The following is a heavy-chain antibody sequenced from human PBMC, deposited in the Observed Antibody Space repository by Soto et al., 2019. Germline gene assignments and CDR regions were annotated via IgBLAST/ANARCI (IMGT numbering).Heavy chain of an antibody. CDR3: YSSGW. V-gene: IGHV3-30*03. J-gene: IGHJ4*02. D-gene: IGHD6-19*01. CDR2: ISDDGITK. CDR1: GFTFSTFA. Sequence: QMQLVESGGGVVQPGRSLRLTCAASGFTFSTFAMHWVRQAPGKGLEWVAVISDDGITKYYADSVKGRFTISRDNSKNTLYLEMNSLRAEDTAVYYGYSSGWWGQGTLVTVSS.